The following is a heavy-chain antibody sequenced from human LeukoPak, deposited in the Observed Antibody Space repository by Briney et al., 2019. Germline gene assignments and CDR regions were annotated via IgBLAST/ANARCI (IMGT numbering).Heavy chain of an antibody. CDR1: GYTFTSYG. CDR3: ARDRLFGTSGDCYS. D-gene: IGHD2-21*02. V-gene: IGHV1-18*01. CDR2: ISAYNGNT. Sequence: GASVKVSCKASGYTFTSYGISWVRQAPGQGLEWMGWISAYNGNTNYAQKLQGRVTMTTDTSTGTAYMELRSLRSDDTAVYYCARDRLFGTSGDCYSWGQGTLVTVSS. J-gene: IGHJ4*02.